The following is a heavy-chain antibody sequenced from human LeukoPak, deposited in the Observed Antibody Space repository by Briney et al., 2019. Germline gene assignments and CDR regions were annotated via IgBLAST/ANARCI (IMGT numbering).Heavy chain of an antibody. CDR2: ISGSGGST. D-gene: IGHD6-13*01. Sequence: QTGGSLRLSCAASGFTFSSYAMSWVRQAPGKGLEWVSAISGSGGSTYYADSVKGRFTISRDNSKNTLYPQMNSLRAEDTAVYYCAKDSSSWYNWFDPWGQGTLVTVSS. CDR3: AKDSSSWYNWFDP. CDR1: GFTFSSYA. V-gene: IGHV3-23*01. J-gene: IGHJ5*02.